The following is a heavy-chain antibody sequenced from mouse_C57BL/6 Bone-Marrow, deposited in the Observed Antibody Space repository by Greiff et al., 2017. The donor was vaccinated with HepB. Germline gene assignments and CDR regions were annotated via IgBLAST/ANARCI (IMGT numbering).Heavy chain of an antibody. CDR1: GFNIKDDY. CDR2: IDPENGDT. CDR3: TTRGYPFAY. V-gene: IGHV14-4*01. Sequence: EVKLQESGAELVRPGASVKLSCTASGFNIKDDYMHWVKQRPEQGLEWIGWIDPENGDTEYASKFQGKATITADTSSNTAYLQLSSLTSEDTAVYYCTTRGYPFAYWGQGTLVTVSA. J-gene: IGHJ3*01.